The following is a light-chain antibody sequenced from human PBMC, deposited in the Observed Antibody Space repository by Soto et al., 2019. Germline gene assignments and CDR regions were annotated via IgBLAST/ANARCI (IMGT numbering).Light chain of an antibody. CDR2: DVS. J-gene: IGLJ2*01. V-gene: IGLV2-14*01. CDR3: SSYTSSTTLV. CDR1: SSDIGGYNY. Sequence: QSALTQPASVSGSPGQSITISCTGTSSDIGGYNYVSWYQQNPGKAPKLTIYDVSNRPSGVSNRFSASKSGNTASLTISGLQAEDEADYYCSSYTSSTTLVFGGGTKLTVL.